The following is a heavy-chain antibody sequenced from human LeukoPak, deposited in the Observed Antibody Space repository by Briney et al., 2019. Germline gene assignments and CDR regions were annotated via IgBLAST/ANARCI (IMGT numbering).Heavy chain of an antibody. D-gene: IGHD1-26*01. CDR3: ARDRYEWELLPFFDY. J-gene: IGHJ4*02. CDR2: IKQDGSEK. Sequence: AGGSLRLSCAASGFTFSSYWMSWVRLAPGKGLEWVANIKQDGSEKYYVDSVKGRFTISRDNAKNSLYLQMNSLRAEDTAVYYCARDRYEWELLPFFDYWGQGTLVTLSS. CDR1: GFTFSSYW. V-gene: IGHV3-7*01.